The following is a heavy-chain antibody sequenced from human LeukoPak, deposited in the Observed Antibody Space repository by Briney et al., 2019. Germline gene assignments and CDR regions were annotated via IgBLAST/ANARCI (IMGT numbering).Heavy chain of an antibody. D-gene: IGHD6-19*01. J-gene: IGHJ3*02. CDR2: IHNSVNI. CDR3: ARTKQWLAFDI. Sequence: SETLSLTCTVSGGSISSSNYYWSWIRLAPGKGLEWIGNIHNSVNINYNPALKSRVTILIDTSKNQFSLRLSSMTAADTAVYYCARTKQWLAFDIWGQGTMVTVSS. V-gene: IGHV4-61*01. CDR1: GGSISSSNYY.